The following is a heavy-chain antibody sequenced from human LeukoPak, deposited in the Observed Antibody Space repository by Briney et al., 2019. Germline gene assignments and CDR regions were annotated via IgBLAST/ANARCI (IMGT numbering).Heavy chain of an antibody. D-gene: IGHD5-18*01. V-gene: IGHV3-66*01. CDR3: ARSTSWIQLWFDY. CDR2: IYSGGST. J-gene: IGHJ4*02. CDR1: GFTFSSYS. Sequence: GGSLRLSCAASGFTFSSYSMNWVRQAPGKGLEWVSVIYSGGSTYYADSVKGRFTISRDNSKNTLYLQMNSLRAEDTAVYYCARSTSWIQLWFDYWGQGTLVTVSS.